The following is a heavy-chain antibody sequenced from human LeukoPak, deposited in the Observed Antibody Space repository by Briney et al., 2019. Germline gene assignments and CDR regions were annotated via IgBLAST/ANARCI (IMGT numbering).Heavy chain of an antibody. CDR3: ARDRLDHYYGSRSPNYYFDY. J-gene: IGHJ4*02. V-gene: IGHV1-46*01. Sequence: ASVKVSCKASGYTFTSYYMHWVRQAPGQGLEWMGIINPSGGSTSYAQKFQGRVTMTRDTSTGTVYMELSSLRSEDTAVYYCARDRLDHYYGSRSPNYYFDYWGQGTLVTVSS. CDR2: INPSGGST. CDR1: GYTFTSYY. D-gene: IGHD3-10*01.